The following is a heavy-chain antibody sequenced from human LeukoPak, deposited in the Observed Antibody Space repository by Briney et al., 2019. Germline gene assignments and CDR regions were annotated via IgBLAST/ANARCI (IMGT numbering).Heavy chain of an antibody. D-gene: IGHD5-12*01. CDR1: GGSFSGYY. CDR2: INHSGST. J-gene: IGHJ4*02. CDR3: ASHSGGYAY. Sequence: SETPSLTCAVSGGSFSGYYWNWIRQSPGKGLEWIGEINHSGSTHYNPSLKSRVTISVDTSQKQFSLKLSSVTAADTAVYYCASHSGGYAYWGQGTLVTVSS. V-gene: IGHV4-34*01.